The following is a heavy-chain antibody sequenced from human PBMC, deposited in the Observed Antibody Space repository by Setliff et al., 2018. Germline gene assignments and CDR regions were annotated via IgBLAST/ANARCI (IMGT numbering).Heavy chain of an antibody. J-gene: IGHJ4*02. Sequence: VASVKVSCKASGDTLSTYAFNWVRQAPGHGLEWVGMIIPIFPTPHYPQKFQDRVTITADVSARTATLELSSLTSEDTAVYYCARDSRLGFYYFDFWGRGTLVTVSS. CDR2: IIPIFPTP. D-gene: IGHD7-27*01. V-gene: IGHV1-69*13. CDR3: ARDSRLGFYYFDF. CDR1: GDTLSTYA.